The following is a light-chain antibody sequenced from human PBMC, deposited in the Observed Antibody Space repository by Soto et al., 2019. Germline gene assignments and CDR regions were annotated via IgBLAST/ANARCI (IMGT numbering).Light chain of an antibody. Sequence: QSVLTQPRSVSGSPGQSVTISCTGTSSDVGGYNYVSWYQQHPGKAPKLMIYDVSKRPSGVPDRFSGSKSGNTASLTISGLQAEDVADYYCCSYAGSYTGVFGGGTKLTVL. V-gene: IGLV2-11*01. CDR1: SSDVGGYNY. CDR3: CSYAGSYTGV. J-gene: IGLJ2*01. CDR2: DVS.